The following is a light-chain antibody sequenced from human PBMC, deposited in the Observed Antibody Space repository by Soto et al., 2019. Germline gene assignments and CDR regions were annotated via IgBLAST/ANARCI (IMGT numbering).Light chain of an antibody. J-gene: IGKJ1*01. CDR2: GPY. Sequence: IVLTQSPDTLSLSPGAGATLSCRASQDVSYNLAWYQQKPGQAPRLLIYGPYTRATGITARFSGSGSGTEFTLTISSLQSEDFALYYCQPYNNWPRTVGPVTKVEIK. V-gene: IGKV3-15*01. CDR1: QDVSYN. CDR3: QPYNNWPRT.